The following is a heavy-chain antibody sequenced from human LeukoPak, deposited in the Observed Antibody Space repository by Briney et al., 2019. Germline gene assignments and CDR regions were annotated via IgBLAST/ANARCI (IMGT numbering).Heavy chain of an antibody. D-gene: IGHD3-16*01. Sequence: PGGSLRLSCAASGFTFSSYAMSWVRQAPGKGLEWVSGISGSGGSTFYADSVKGRFTISRDNSKNTLYLQMNSLRAEDTAVYYCAKDRVAFGGADAFDMWGQGTMVTASS. CDR2: ISGSGGST. J-gene: IGHJ3*02. V-gene: IGHV3-23*01. CDR1: GFTFSSYA. CDR3: AKDRVAFGGADAFDM.